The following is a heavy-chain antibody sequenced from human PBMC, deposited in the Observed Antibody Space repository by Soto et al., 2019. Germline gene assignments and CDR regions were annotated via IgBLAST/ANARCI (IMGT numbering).Heavy chain of an antibody. Sequence: EVQLLESGGGLVQPGGSLRLSCAASGFTFSSYAMSWVRQAPGKGLEWVSAISGSGGSTYYADSVKGRFTISRDNSKNTLYLQMNSLTAEDTAVYYCAKDSDQDDYYFDYWGQGTLVTVSS. V-gene: IGHV3-23*01. D-gene: IGHD1-1*01. CDR1: GFTFSSYA. J-gene: IGHJ4*02. CDR2: ISGSGGST. CDR3: AKDSDQDDYYFDY.